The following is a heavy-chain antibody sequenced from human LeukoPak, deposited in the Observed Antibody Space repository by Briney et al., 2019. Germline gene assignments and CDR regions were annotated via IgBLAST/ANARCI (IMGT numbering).Heavy chain of an antibody. Sequence: PSETLSLTCAVYGGSFSGYYWSWIRQPPGKGLEWIGEINHSGSTNHNPSLKSRVTISVDTSKNQFSLKLSSVTAADTAVYYCARFPLYGDYYYYYCMDVWGQGTTVTVSS. V-gene: IGHV4-34*01. J-gene: IGHJ6*02. CDR2: INHSGST. CDR1: GGSFSGYY. CDR3: ARFPLYGDYYYYYCMDV. D-gene: IGHD4-17*01.